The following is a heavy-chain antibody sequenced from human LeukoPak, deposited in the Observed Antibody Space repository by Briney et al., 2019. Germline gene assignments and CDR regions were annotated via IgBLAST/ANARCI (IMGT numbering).Heavy chain of an antibody. V-gene: IGHV3-74*01. Sequence: GGSLRLSCAASGLTFSSHWMHWVRQAPGKGLVWVSRITNDGSSTTYADSVKGRFTISRDNSKNTLYLQMNSLRAEDTAVYYCARAPSYYYGSGNLDYWGQGTLVTVSS. J-gene: IGHJ4*02. CDR3: ARAPSYYYGSGNLDY. CDR2: ITNDGSST. CDR1: GLTFSSHW. D-gene: IGHD3-10*01.